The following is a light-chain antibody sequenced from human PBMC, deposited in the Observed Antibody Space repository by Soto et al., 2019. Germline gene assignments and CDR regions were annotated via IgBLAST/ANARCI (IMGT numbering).Light chain of an antibody. CDR3: QQTYSSRTWT. CDR2: AAS. CDR1: QSISSY. J-gene: IGKJ1*01. Sequence: IPITHPLSFLSVSVKDIVTITCRSSQSISSYLNWYQQKPGKAPKLLIYAASSLQSVVPSMFSGSGSGTDFTLTISSLQPEDFATYYCQQTYSSRTWTFGQGTKVDIK. V-gene: IGKV1-39*01.